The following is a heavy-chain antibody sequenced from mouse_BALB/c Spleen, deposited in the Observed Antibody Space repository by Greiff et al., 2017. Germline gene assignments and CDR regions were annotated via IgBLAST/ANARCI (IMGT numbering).Heavy chain of an antibody. CDR2: ISNAGGST. J-gene: IGHJ4*01. Sequence: EVKLVESGGGLVQPGGSLKLSCAASGFTFSSYTMSWVRQTPEKRLEWVAYISNAGGSTYYPDTVKGRFTISRDNAKNTLYLQMSSLKSEDTAMYYCARGYGNLYYAMDYWGQGTSVTVSS. CDR1: GFTFSSYT. V-gene: IGHV5-12-2*01. CDR3: ARGYGNLYYAMDY. D-gene: IGHD2-10*02.